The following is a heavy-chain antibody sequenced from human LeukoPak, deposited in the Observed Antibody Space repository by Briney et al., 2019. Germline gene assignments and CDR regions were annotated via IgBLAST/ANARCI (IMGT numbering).Heavy chain of an antibody. J-gene: IGHJ6*02. V-gene: IGHV3-23*01. Sequence: PGGSLRLSCAASGFTFSFYSMNWVRQAPGKGLEWVSAISGSGGSTYYADSVKGRFTISRDNSKNTLYLQMNSLRAEDTAVYYCARSPLQYYDFWSGYPCGMDVWGQGTTVTVSS. D-gene: IGHD3-3*01. CDR1: GFTFSFYS. CDR2: ISGSGGST. CDR3: ARSPLQYYDFWSGYPCGMDV.